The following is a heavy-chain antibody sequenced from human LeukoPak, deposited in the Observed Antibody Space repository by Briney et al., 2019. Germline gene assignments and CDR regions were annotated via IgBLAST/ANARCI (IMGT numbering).Heavy chain of an antibody. Sequence: SETLSLTCDVSGYSISNDYYWGWIRPPPGKGLEWIASISYGGSTHYSASLKRRVTISVQRPKNKFSLQVRSVTAADTAVYYCTRQVDVPSSIGFFDSWAQGTRVSVP. V-gene: IGHV4-38-2*01. CDR1: GYSISNDYY. D-gene: IGHD2/OR15-2a*01. J-gene: IGHJ4*03. CDR2: ISYGGST. CDR3: TRQVDVPSSIGFFDS.